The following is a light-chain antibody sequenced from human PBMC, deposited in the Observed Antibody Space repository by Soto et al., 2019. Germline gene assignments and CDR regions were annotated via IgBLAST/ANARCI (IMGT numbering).Light chain of an antibody. Sequence: QSVLTQPASVSGSPGQSITISCTGTSSDVGGCNYVSWYQQHPGKAPKLMIYEVSYRPSGVSHRFSGSKSGNTASVTISGLQAEDEADYYCSSYTTSTTYVFGTGTRSPS. CDR2: EVS. J-gene: IGLJ1*01. V-gene: IGLV2-14*01. CDR1: SSDVGGCNY. CDR3: SSYTTSTTYV.